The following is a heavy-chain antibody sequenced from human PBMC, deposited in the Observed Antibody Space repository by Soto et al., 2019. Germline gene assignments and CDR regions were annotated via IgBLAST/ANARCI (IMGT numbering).Heavy chain of an antibody. Sequence: QVQLQESGPGLVKPSETLSLTCTVSGGSISSYYWSWIRQPPGKGLEWLGYIYYSGSTNYNPSLKSRVTISVDTSKNQFSLKLSSVTAADKAVYYCARDRGGSYSQGDPTQQYFDYWGQGTLVTVSS. CDR3: ARDRGGSYSQGDPTQQYFDY. D-gene: IGHD1-26*01. CDR2: IYYSGST. CDR1: GGSISSYY. J-gene: IGHJ4*02. V-gene: IGHV4-59*01.